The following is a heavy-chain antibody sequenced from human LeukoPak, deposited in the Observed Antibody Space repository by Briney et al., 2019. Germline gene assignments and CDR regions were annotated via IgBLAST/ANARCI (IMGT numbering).Heavy chain of an antibody. D-gene: IGHD6-19*01. CDR2: INHSGST. J-gene: IGHJ4*02. Sequence: PSETLSLTCAVYGGSFSGYYWSWIRQPPGKGLEWIGEINHSGSTNYNPSLKSRVTISVDTSKNHFSLKLSSVTAADTVVYYCARDRGGLAPDYWGEGTLVTVSS. CDR1: GGSFSGYY. CDR3: ARDRGGLAPDY. V-gene: IGHV4-34*01.